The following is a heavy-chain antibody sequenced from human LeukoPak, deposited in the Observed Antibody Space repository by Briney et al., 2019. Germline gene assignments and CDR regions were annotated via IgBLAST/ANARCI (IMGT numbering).Heavy chain of an antibody. CDR1: GFTFSTYS. D-gene: IGHD2/OR15-2a*01. CDR3: ARDSVGSTTYYAYWYFDL. J-gene: IGHJ2*01. Sequence: PGGSLRLSCAASGFTFSTYSMNWVRQAPGKGLEWVSFISPNSRTIYYADSVKGRFTISRDNAKNSLYLQMNGLRDEDAAMYYCARDSVGSTTYYAYWYFDLWGRGTLATVSS. CDR2: ISPNSRTI. V-gene: IGHV3-48*02.